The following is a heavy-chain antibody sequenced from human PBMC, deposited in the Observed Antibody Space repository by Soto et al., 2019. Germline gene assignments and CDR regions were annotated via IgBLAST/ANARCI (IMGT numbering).Heavy chain of an antibody. CDR2: IYWDDDK. D-gene: IGHD2-2*01. CDR1: GFSLSTSGVG. J-gene: IGHJ6*02. Sequence: QITLKESGPTLVKPTQTLTLTCTFSGFSLSTSGVGVGWIRQPPGEALEWLALIYWDDDKRYSPSLRSRLTITKDTSXXQXVHXMTNMDPVDTGTYYCAHRYCSSTSCHPYYYYDMDVWGQGTTVTVSS. V-gene: IGHV2-5*02. CDR3: AHRYCSSTSCHPYYYYDMDV.